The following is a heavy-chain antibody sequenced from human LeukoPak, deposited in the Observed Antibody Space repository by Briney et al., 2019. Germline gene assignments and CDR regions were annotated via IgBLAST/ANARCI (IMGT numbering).Heavy chain of an antibody. J-gene: IGHJ4*02. CDR3: AREYSGSGNFDC. D-gene: IGHD3-10*01. CDR2: INADSGGT. V-gene: IGHV1-2*02. Sequence: ASVKVSCKASEYTFNGYSVHWVRQAPGQRLEYMGWINADSGGTKYAQKLQGRVTMTRDTSISTAYMEVSGLRSDDTAVYYCAREYSGSGNFDCWGQGTLVTVSS. CDR1: EYTFNGYS.